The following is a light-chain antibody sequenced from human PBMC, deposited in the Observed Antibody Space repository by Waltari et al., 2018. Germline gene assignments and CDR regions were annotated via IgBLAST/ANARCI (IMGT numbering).Light chain of an antibody. Sequence: QSVLTQPPSVSGAPGQSVTISCTGSSSNIGAGYAVHWYQQIPGSAPKVLIYRDDNRPSGVPGRFSGSKSGTSASLSVTGLHSEDEADYFCQSYDRDLNAVLFGGGTKLTVL. CDR3: QSYDRDLNAVL. CDR2: RDD. CDR1: SSNIGAGYA. V-gene: IGLV1-40*01. J-gene: IGLJ3*02.